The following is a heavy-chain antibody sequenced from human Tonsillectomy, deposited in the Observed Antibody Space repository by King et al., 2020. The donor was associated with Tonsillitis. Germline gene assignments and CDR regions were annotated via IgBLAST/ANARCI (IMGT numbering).Heavy chain of an antibody. CDR1: RFTFDDYA. CDR2: ISWNSGSL. J-gene: IGHJ3*01. Sequence: VQLVESGGGLVQPGRSLRLSCAASRFTFDDYAMHWVRQAPGKGLEWVSGISWNSGSLAYADSVKGRFTISRDNAKNSLYLQMNSLRAEDTALYYCAKDYHGSGWEDAFDVWGQGTMVIVSS. D-gene: IGHD6-19*01. CDR3: AKDYHGSGWEDAFDV. V-gene: IGHV3-9*01.